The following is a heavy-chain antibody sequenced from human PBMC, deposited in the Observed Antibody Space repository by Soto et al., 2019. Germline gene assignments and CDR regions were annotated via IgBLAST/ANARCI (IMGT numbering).Heavy chain of an antibody. CDR1: GYTFTSYA. Sequence: SVKVSCKASGYTFTSYAMHWVRQAPGQRLEWMGWINAGNGNTKYSQKFQGRVTITRDTSASTAYMELSSLRYEDTAVYYCARANYYGSGSQHYYYMDVWGKGTTVTVSS. D-gene: IGHD3-10*01. CDR2: INAGNGNT. J-gene: IGHJ6*03. CDR3: ARANYYGSGSQHYYYMDV. V-gene: IGHV1-3*01.